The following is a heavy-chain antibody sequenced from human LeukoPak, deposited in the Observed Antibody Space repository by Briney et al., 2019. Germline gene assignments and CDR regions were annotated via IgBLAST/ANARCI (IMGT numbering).Heavy chain of an antibody. V-gene: IGHV3-21*01. CDR3: ARARADYYDSSGYYYVDY. CDR2: ISSSSSYI. Sequence: GGSLRLSCTASGFTFGDYAMSWVRQAPGKGLEWVSSISSSSSYIYYADSVKGRFTISRDNAKNSLYLQMNSLRAEDTAVYYCARARADYYDSSGYYYVDYWGQGTLVTVSS. D-gene: IGHD3-22*01. J-gene: IGHJ4*02. CDR1: GFTFGDYA.